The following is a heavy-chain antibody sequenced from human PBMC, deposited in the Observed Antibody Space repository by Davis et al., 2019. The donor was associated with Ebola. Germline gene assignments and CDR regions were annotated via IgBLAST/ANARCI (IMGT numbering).Heavy chain of an antibody. Sequence: SLKISCAASGFTFDDYAMHWVRQAPGKGLEWVSGISWNSGSIGYADSVKGRFTISRDNAKNSLYLQMNSLRAEDTALYYCAKDIVGNDYARYGMDVWGQGTTVTVSS. CDR1: GFTFDDYA. J-gene: IGHJ6*02. V-gene: IGHV3-9*01. CDR3: AKDIVGNDYARYGMDV. D-gene: IGHD3-10*02. CDR2: ISWNSGSI.